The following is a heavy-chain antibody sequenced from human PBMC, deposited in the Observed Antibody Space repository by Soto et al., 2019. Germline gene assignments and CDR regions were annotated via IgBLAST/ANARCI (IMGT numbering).Heavy chain of an antibody. D-gene: IGHD3-16*02. CDR3: AIGGYQTADYYYYGMDV. J-gene: IGHJ6*02. CDR1: GFTFSSYE. CDR2: ISSSGSTI. V-gene: IGHV3-48*03. Sequence: GGSLRLSCAASGFTFSSYEMNWVRQAPGKGLEWVSYISSSGSTIYYADSVKGRFTISRDNAKNSLYLQMNSLRAEDTAVYYCAIGGYQTADYYYYGMDVWGQGTTVTVSS.